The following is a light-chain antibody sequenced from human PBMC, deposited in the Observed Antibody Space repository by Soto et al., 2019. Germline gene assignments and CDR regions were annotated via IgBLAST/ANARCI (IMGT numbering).Light chain of an antibody. CDR1: QSVSSN. Sequence: EIVMTQSPATLSVSPGERATLSCSASQSVSSNLAWYQQKPGQAPRLLIYGASTRATGIPAWFNGSAYGTDFTLTIRYLEAEYFAVYYCQQYNNWPCTFVLGTKVEIK. CDR2: GAS. V-gene: IGKV3-15*01. CDR3: QQYNNWPCT. J-gene: IGKJ1*01.